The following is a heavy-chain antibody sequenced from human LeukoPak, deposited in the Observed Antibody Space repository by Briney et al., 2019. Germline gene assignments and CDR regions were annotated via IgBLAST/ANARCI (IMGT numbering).Heavy chain of an antibody. Sequence: SSETLSLTCTVSGGSITSYYWTYIRQPAGKGLEWIGRIHSSGGTNYSPSLKSRVTMSLDTSKNQFSLNLSSVTAADTAVYYCARGSLTTYGSGSYYYYYGMDVWGQGTTVTVSS. V-gene: IGHV4-4*07. CDR3: ARGSLTTYGSGSYYYYYGMDV. CDR2: IHSSGGT. J-gene: IGHJ6*02. CDR1: GGSITSYY. D-gene: IGHD3-10*01.